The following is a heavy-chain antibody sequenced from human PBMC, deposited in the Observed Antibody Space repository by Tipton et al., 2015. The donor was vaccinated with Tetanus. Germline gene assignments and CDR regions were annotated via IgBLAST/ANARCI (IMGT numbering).Heavy chain of an antibody. V-gene: IGHV4-59*01. CDR3: ARDPWLDY. Sequence: TLSLTCAVYGASFSDYYWSWIRQSPGKGLEWIGYIFYAGSTNSNPSLKSRVTISVDTPKKQLSLKLTSVTAADTAVYYCARDPWLDYWGQGTLVTVSS. J-gene: IGHJ4*02. CDR2: IFYAGST. CDR1: GASFSDYY.